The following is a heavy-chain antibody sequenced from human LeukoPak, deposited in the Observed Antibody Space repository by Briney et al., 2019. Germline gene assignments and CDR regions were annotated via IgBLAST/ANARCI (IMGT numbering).Heavy chain of an antibody. CDR3: AGQYYDSTGYYYFDY. CDR2: MYYSGST. V-gene: IGHV4-39*01. CDR1: GDSITGSSYY. D-gene: IGHD3-22*01. J-gene: IGHJ4*02. Sequence: PSETLSLTSTVSGDSITGSSYYWGWIRQPPGKGLEWIGSMYYSGSTYSNPSLKSRVTISADTSKNQFSLKLKSVTAADTAVYYCAGQYYDSTGYYYFDYWGQGTLVTVSS.